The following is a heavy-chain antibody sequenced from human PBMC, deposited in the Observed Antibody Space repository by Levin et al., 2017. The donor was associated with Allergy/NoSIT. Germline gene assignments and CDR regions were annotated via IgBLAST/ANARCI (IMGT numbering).Heavy chain of an antibody. J-gene: IGHJ4*02. D-gene: IGHD4-23*01. CDR3: ARRDSDGSNSFDY. Sequence: GESLKISCQASGYSFTSYWFGWVRQRPGKGLEWLGLIFPGDSDTRVSPSFHGQIIMSVDKSISTAYLQWTSLEAPDSAMYYCARRDSDGSNSFDYWGQGTLFVVSS. V-gene: IGHV5-51*01. CDR2: IFPGDSDT. CDR1: GYSFTSYW.